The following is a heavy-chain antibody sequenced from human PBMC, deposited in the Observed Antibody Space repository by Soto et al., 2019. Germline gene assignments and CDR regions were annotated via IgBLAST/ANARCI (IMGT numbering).Heavy chain of an antibody. D-gene: IGHD6-19*01. V-gene: IGHV1-18*01. J-gene: IGHJ4*02. Sequence: QVQLVQSGAEVKKPGASVKVSCKTSGYPFTSYGINWVRQAPGQGPEWMGWSSAYNGKTSYTQKFQGRVTMTTDTSTSTAYMKLRSLRSDDTAVYYCARDRLIAVTGLLHYWGQGTLVTVSS. CDR2: SSAYNGKT. CDR3: ARDRLIAVTGLLHY. CDR1: GYPFTSYG.